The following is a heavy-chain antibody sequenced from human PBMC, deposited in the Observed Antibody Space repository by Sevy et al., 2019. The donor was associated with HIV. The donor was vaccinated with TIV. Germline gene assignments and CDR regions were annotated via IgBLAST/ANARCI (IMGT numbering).Heavy chain of an antibody. CDR1: GFTFSNVW. V-gene: IGHV3-15*01. Sequence: PGGSLRLSCAASGFTFSNVWMSWLRQAPGKGLEWVAHIKSKTEGGTADYAAPVKGRFTISRDDSKDTLYLQMNSLKTEDTAVYYCTTGGSLFQHWGQGTLVTVSS. D-gene: IGHD2-15*01. CDR3: TTGGSLFQH. J-gene: IGHJ1*01. CDR2: IKSKTEGGTA.